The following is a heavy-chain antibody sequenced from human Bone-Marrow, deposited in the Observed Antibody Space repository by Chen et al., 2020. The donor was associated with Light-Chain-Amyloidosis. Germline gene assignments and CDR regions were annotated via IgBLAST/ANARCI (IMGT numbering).Heavy chain of an antibody. CDR3: VGQGYYSYSMAV. Sequence: QVQLQESGPGLVKPSETLSLTCTVSGGSVNSGDDYWTWIRQPPGKGLEWIGYIYYSGIANYNASLKSRVTISLDPSKDQFSLRLNSVTAADTAVYYCVGQGYYSYSMAVWGQGTTVIVSS. CDR1: GGSVNSGDDY. V-gene: IGHV4-61*08. CDR2: IYYSGIA. J-gene: IGHJ6*02.